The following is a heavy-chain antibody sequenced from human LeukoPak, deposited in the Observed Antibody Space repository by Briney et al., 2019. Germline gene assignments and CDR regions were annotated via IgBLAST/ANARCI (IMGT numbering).Heavy chain of an antibody. D-gene: IGHD3-10*01. CDR3: ARDLDNYSGSGSYYNGDPLFQH. CDR2: LNPNSGGS. J-gene: IGHJ1*01. CDR1: GYTFTGFC. Sequence: ASVKVSCKASGYTFTGFCIHWVRQAPGQGLEWMGWLNPNSGGSNYAQNFQGRVTMTRDTSISTGYMELSRLRSDDTAVYYCARDLDNYSGSGSYYNGDPLFQHWGQGTLVTVSS. V-gene: IGHV1-2*02.